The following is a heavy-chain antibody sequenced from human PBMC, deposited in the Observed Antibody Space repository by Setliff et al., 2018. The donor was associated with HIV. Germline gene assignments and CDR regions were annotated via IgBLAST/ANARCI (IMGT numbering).Heavy chain of an antibody. Sequence: PGGSLRLSCAASGFTFSSHAMHWVRQAPGKGLEWMTVISSDGKRKYDADSVKGRFTISRDNSKDTLYLQMNSLTAEDTAIYYCVGDGGRCFTDFDYWGQGRLVTVSS. CDR3: VGDGGRCFTDFDY. D-gene: IGHD1-26*01. J-gene: IGHJ4*02. V-gene: IGHV3-30*04. CDR1: GFTFSSHA. CDR2: ISSDGKRK.